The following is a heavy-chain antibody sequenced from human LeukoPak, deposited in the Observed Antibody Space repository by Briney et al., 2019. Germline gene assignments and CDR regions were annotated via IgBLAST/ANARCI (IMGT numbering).Heavy chain of an antibody. CDR3: ARVEAAAANNWFDP. CDR1: GYTFTGYY. J-gene: IGHJ5*02. V-gene: IGHV1-2*02. CDR2: INPNSGGT. D-gene: IGHD6-13*01. Sequence: APVKVSCKASGYTFTGYYMHWVRQAPGQGLEWMGWINPNSGGTNYAQKFQGRVTMTRDTSISTAYMELSRLRSDDTAVYYCARVEAAAANNWFDPWGQGTLVTVSS.